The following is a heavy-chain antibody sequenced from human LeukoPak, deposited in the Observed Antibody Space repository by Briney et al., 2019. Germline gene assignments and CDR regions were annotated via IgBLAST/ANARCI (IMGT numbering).Heavy chain of an antibody. CDR2: IIPILGIA. Sequence: ASVKVSCKASGYTFTGYYIHWGRQAPGQGVEWMGRIIPILGIANYAQKFQGRVTITADKSTSTAYMELSSLRSEDTAVYYCASGRDSSGWYSYNDYWGQGTLVTVSS. J-gene: IGHJ4*02. D-gene: IGHD6-19*01. CDR1: GYTFTGYY. V-gene: IGHV1-69*02. CDR3: ASGRDSSGWYSYNDY.